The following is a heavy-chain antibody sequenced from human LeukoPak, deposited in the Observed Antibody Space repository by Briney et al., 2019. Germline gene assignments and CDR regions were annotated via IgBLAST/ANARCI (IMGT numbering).Heavy chain of an antibody. J-gene: IGHJ4*02. CDR3: AKKSPYYYDSSPSPFDY. Sequence: GGSLRFSCAASGFTFSSYAMSWVRQAPGKGLEWVSAISGSGGSTYYADSVKGRFTISRDNSKNTLYLQMNSLRAEDTAVYYCAKKSPYYYDSSPSPFDYWGQGTLVTVSS. CDR2: ISGSGGST. V-gene: IGHV3-23*01. D-gene: IGHD3-22*01. CDR1: GFTFSSYA.